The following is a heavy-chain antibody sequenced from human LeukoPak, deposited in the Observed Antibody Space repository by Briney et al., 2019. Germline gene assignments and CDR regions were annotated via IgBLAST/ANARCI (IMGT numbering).Heavy chain of an antibody. D-gene: IGHD5-18*01. V-gene: IGHV1-2*02. J-gene: IGHJ4*02. CDR1: GYTFTGYY. CDR2: INPNSGGT. Sequence: GASVKVSCKASGYTFTGYYMHWVRQAPGQGLEWMGWINPNSGGTNYAQKFQGRVTMTRDTSISTAYMELSRLRSDDTAVYYCARDLMSIRRVGSGYSYGSFPYYWGQGTLVTVSS. CDR3: ARDLMSIRRVGSGYSYGSFPYY.